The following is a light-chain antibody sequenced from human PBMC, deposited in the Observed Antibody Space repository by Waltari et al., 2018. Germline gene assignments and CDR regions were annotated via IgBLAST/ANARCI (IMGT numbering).Light chain of an antibody. CDR1: SSDVGSYNL. V-gene: IGLV2-23*03. CDR3: CSYAGSSTFDVV. Sequence: QSALTQPASVSGSPGQSITISCTGTSSDVGSYNLVSWYQQHPGKAPKLLNHEGSNRPSGVSSRFSGSKSGNTAALTISGRQAEDEADYYCCSYAGSSTFDVVFGGGTKLTVL. J-gene: IGLJ2*01. CDR2: EGS.